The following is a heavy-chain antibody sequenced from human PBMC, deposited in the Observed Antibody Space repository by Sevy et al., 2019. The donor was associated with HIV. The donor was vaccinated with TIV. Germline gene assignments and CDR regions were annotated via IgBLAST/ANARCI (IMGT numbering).Heavy chain of an antibody. CDR1: GFTFSSYA. CDR2: ISYDGSNK. D-gene: IGHD2-21*02. V-gene: IGHV3-30-3*01. J-gene: IGHJ6*02. Sequence: GGSLRLSCAASGFTFSSYAMHWVRQAPGKGLEWVAVISYDGSNKYYADSVKGRFTISRDNSKNTLYLQMNSLRAEDTAVYYCAGPYCGGDCESGYYYYGMDVWGQGTTVTVSS. CDR3: AGPYCGGDCESGYYYYGMDV.